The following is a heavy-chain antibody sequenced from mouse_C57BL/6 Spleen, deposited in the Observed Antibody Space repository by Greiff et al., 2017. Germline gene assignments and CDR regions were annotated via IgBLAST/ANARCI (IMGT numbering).Heavy chain of an antibody. D-gene: IGHD1-1*01. CDR1: GYAFSSYW. Sequence: VQLVESGAELVKPGASVKISCKASGYAFSSYWMNWVKQRPGKGLEWIGQIYPGDGDTNYNGKFKGKATLTADKSSSTAYMQLSSLTSEDSAVYFCARWYYGSSYYFDYWGQGTTLTVSS. CDR2: IYPGDGDT. V-gene: IGHV1-80*01. CDR3: ARWYYGSSYYFDY. J-gene: IGHJ2*01.